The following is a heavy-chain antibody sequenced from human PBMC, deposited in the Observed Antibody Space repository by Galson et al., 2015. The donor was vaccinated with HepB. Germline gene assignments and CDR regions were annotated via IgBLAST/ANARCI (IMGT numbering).Heavy chain of an antibody. V-gene: IGHV3-53*04. D-gene: IGHD3-22*01. CDR3: ARGPRYYYDSSGPGYFDY. CDR1: GFTVSSNY. CDR2: LYSGTST. Sequence: SLRLSCAASGFTVSSNYMSWVRQAPGKGLEWVSILYSGTSTYYADSVRGRFTISRHNFKNTLYLQMNSLRAEDTAVYYCARGPRYYYDSSGPGYFDYWGQGTLVTVSS. J-gene: IGHJ4*02.